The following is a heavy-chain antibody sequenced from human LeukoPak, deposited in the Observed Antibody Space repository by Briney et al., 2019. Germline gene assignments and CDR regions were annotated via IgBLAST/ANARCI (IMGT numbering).Heavy chain of an antibody. CDR1: GYTFTSYG. Sequence: ASVKVSCKASGYTFTSYGISWVRQAPGQGLEWMGWISGHSGNTFSAQNLQGRLTMATDTSTSTAFMELRSLRPDDTAVYYCARESMIDWFDPWGQGTLVTVSS. CDR3: ARESMIDWFDP. V-gene: IGHV1-18*01. CDR2: ISGHSGNT. J-gene: IGHJ5*02. D-gene: IGHD5/OR15-5a*01.